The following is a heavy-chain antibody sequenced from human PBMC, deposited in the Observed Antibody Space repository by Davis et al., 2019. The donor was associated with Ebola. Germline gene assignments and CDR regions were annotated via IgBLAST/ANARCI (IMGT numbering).Heavy chain of an antibody. J-gene: IGHJ4*02. Sequence: GGSLRLSCAASGFTFSSYGMHWVRQAPGKGLEWVSGINWNGGSTGYADSVKGRFTISRDNSKNTLYLQMNSLRAEDTAVYYCAKMDTAMSNYWGQGTLVTVSS. V-gene: IGHV3-NL1*01. CDR1: GFTFSSYG. D-gene: IGHD5-18*01. CDR2: INWNGGST. CDR3: AKMDTAMSNY.